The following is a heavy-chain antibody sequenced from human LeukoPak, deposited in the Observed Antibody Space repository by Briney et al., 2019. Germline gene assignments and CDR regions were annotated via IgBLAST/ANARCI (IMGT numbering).Heavy chain of an antibody. D-gene: IGHD2-15*01. CDR3: ATAPRYCSGGSCYFYY. J-gene: IGHJ4*02. V-gene: IGHV1-69-2*01. CDR2: VDPEDGET. Sequence: ATVKISCKVSGYTFTDYYMHWVQQAPGKGLEWMGLVDPEDGETIYAEKFQGRVTITADTSTDTAYMELSSLRSEDTAVYYCATAPRYCSGGSCYFYYWGQGTLVTVSS. CDR1: GYTFTDYY.